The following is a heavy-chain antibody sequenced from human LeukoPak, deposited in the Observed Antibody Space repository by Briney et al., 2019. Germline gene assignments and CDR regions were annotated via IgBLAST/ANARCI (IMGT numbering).Heavy chain of an antibody. CDR2: ISQSGGRST. CDR1: GFTFSNYA. CDR3: ARALGCSTSSCRYNWFDP. D-gene: IGHD2-2*01. J-gene: IGHJ5*02. Sequence: GGSLRLSCAASGFTFSNYAMTWVRQAPGEGLEWVAFISQSGGRSTDYADSVRGRFTISRDNSEDTLYLQMNSLRAEDTAVYHCARALGCSTSSCRYNWFDPWGQGTLVSVSS. V-gene: IGHV3-23*01.